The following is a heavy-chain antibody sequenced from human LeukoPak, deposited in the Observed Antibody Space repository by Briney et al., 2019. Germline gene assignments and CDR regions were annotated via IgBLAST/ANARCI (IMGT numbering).Heavy chain of an antibody. CDR3: ARGDSKRGYCSSTSCYSSWFDP. CDR1: GGSFSGYY. Sequence: PSETLSLTCAVYGGSFSGYYWSWIRQPPGKGLEWIGEINHSGSTNYNPSLKSRVTISVDTSKNQFSLKLSSVTAADTAVYYCARGDSKRGYCSSTSCYSSWFDPWGQGTLVTVSS. J-gene: IGHJ5*02. D-gene: IGHD2-2*02. CDR2: INHSGST. V-gene: IGHV4-34*01.